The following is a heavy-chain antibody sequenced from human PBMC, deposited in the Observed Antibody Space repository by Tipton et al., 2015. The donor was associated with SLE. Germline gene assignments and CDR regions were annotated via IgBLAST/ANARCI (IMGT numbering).Heavy chain of an antibody. J-gene: IGHJ6*02. D-gene: IGHD2-21*01. CDR1: GGSISSHY. CDR2: IYYSGST. Sequence: TLSLTCTVSGGSISSHYWSWIRQPPGKGLEWIGYIYYSGSTNYNPSLKSRVTISVDTSKNQFSLKLSSVTAADTAVYYCARVGCGGDCYPPYYYYGMDVWGQGTTVTVSS. CDR3: ARVGCGGDCYPPYYYYGMDV. V-gene: IGHV4-59*11.